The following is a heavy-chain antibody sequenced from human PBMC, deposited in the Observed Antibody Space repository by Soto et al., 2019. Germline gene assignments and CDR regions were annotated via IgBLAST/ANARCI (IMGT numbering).Heavy chain of an antibody. CDR1: GYTFTSYG. CDR2: ISAYNGNT. D-gene: IGHD3-10*01. V-gene: IGHV1-18*01. J-gene: IGHJ6*02. CDR3: ARDRYYYGSGSYYKEYYYYYGMDV. Sequence: EASVKVSCKASGYTFTSYGISWVRQAPGQGLEWMGWISAYNGNTNYAQKLQGRVTMTTDTSTSTAYMELRSLRSDDTAVYYCARDRYYYGSGSYYKEYYYYYGMDVWGQGTTVTVSS.